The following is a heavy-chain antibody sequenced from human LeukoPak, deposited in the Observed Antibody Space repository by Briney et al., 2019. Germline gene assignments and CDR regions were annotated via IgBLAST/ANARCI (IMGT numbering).Heavy chain of an antibody. CDR1: GGSISSGGYY. J-gene: IGHJ4*02. V-gene: IGHV4-61*08. Sequence: PSQTLSLTCTVSGGSISSGGYYWSWIPEPPGKGLEWIGYIYYSGSTNYNPSLKSRVTISVDTSKNQFSLKLSSVTAADTAVYYCARLYVGSGSYYNDPYYFDYWGQGTLVTVSS. D-gene: IGHD3-10*01. CDR2: IYYSGST. CDR3: ARLYVGSGSYYNDPYYFDY.